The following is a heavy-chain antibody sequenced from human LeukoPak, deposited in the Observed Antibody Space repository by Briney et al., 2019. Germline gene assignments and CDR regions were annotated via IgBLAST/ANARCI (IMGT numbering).Heavy chain of an antibody. V-gene: IGHV1-8*01. Sequence: SVKVSCKASGYTFTSYDINWVRQATGQGLEWMGWMNPNSGNTGYAQKFQGRVTMTRNTSISTAYMELSSLRSEDTAVYYCARGSRAMTGIHRNWFDPWGQGTLVTVSS. D-gene: IGHD6-13*01. J-gene: IGHJ5*02. CDR1: GYTFTSYD. CDR2: MNPNSGNT. CDR3: ARGSRAMTGIHRNWFDP.